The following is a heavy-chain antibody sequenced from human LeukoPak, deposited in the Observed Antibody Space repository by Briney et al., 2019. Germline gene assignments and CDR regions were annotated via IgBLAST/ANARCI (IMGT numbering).Heavy chain of an antibody. D-gene: IGHD2-15*01. V-gene: IGHV3-48*03. CDR2: ISSSGSTI. CDR3: ARDPNVVIVSASCFDY. CDR1: GFTFSSYE. J-gene: IGHJ4*02. Sequence: GGSLRLSCAASGFTFSSYEMNWVCQAPGKGLEWVSYISSSGSTIYYADSVKGRFTVSRDNAKNSVYLQMNSLRAEDTAVYYCARDPNVVIVSASCFDYWGQGTLVTVSS.